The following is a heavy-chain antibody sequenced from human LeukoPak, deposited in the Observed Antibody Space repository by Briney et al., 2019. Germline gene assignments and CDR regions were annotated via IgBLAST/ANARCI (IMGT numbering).Heavy chain of an antibody. CDR1: GSISGYY. D-gene: IGHD3-10*02. CDR2: IYTSGST. V-gene: IGHV4-4*09. J-gene: IGHJ6*03. Sequence: PSETLSLTCTVLGSISGYYWSWIRQPPGKELEWIGYIYTSGSTNYNPSLESRVTISVDTSKNQFSLKLSSVTAADTAVYYCARVVRGGLYYYYYYMDVWGKGTTVTVSS. CDR3: ARVVRGGLYYYYYYMDV.